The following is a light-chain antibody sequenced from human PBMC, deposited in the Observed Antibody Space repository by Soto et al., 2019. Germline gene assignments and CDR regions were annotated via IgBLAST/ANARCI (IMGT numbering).Light chain of an antibody. Sequence: QSALTQPASVSGSPGQSITISCTGTSSDVGGYNFVSWYQQHPGKAPKLIIYAVIKRPSGVPDRFSGSKSGNTASLTISGLQTEDEADYYCCSYAASFWVFGGGTKLTVL. CDR3: CSYAASFWV. CDR1: SSDVGGYNF. CDR2: AVI. J-gene: IGLJ3*02. V-gene: IGLV2-14*03.